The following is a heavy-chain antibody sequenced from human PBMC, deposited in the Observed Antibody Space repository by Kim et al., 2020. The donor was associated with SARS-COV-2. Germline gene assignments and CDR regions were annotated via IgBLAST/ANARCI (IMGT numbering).Heavy chain of an antibody. CDR3: ARRAFYDFGRAYAMDV. CDR2: ISGFNGIT. V-gene: IGHV1-18*04. J-gene: IGHJ6*04. D-gene: IGHD3-16*01. Sequence: ASVKVSCKTSGYTFTSYGMSWVRQAPGQGLEWMGWISGFNGITKYAQKFQDRVNLTIDTSTTTAYMELRTLRSDDTALYYCARRAFYDFGRAYAMDVWAEGTRVTVSS. CDR1: GYTFTSYG.